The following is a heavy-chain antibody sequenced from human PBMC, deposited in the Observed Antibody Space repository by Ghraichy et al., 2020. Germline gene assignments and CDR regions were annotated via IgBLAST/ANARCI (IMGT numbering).Heavy chain of an antibody. J-gene: IGHJ6*03. CDR1: GGTFSSYA. CDR2: IIPILGIA. CDR3: ARGDSPITMVRGVIDPIHYYMDV. D-gene: IGHD3-10*01. Sequence: SVKVSCKASGGTFSSYAISWVRQAPGQGLEWMGRIIPILGIANYAQKFQGRVTITADKSTSTAYMELSSLRSEDTAVYYCARGDSPITMVRGVIDPIHYYMDVWGKGTTVTVSS. V-gene: IGHV1-69*04.